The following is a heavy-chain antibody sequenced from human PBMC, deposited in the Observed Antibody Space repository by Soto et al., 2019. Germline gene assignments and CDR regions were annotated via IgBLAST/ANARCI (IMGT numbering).Heavy chain of an antibody. V-gene: IGHV4-4*07. CDR3: AREVKQRLGYYYIGLDV. Sequence: TSETLSLTCAVSGDSIRTFYWNWFRQPAGGGLEWIGRFSLSGDTDYNPSLRSRLTMSFDTSKSQFSLSLTSVTAAGTAVYYCAREVKQRLGYYYIGLDVWGQGTTVTVSS. CDR1: GDSIRTFY. CDR2: FSLSGDT. D-gene: IGHD6-25*01. J-gene: IGHJ6*02.